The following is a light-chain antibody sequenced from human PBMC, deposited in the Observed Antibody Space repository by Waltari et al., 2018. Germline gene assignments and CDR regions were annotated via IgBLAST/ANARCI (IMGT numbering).Light chain of an antibody. Sequence: QSALTQPASVSGSPGQSITISCSGLGSAAGASESASWHQHHPDKAPQVIIYDVTHRPSGVSDRFSASKSANTASLTISRLQPEDEADYYCSSQTLDGLVLFGGGTRLTVL. CDR1: GSAAGASES. CDR2: DVT. J-gene: IGLJ2*01. CDR3: SSQTLDGLVL. V-gene: IGLV2-14*03.